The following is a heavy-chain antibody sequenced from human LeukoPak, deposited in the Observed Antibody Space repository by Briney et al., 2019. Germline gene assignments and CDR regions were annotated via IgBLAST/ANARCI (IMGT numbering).Heavy chain of an antibody. J-gene: IGHJ5*02. Sequence: GASVKVSCKASGYTFTCYYMHWVRQAPGQGLDWMGWINPNRGGTNYAQKFQGRVTMTRDTSISTAYMELSRLRSDDTAVYYCARDPIDYSDSSGYWKSDNWFDPWGQGTLVTVSS. D-gene: IGHD3-22*01. CDR2: INPNRGGT. V-gene: IGHV1-2*02. CDR1: GYTFTCYY. CDR3: ARDPIDYSDSSGYWKSDNWFDP.